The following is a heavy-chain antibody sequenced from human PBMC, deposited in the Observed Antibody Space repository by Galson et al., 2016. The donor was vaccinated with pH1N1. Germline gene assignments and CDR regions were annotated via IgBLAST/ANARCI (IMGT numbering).Heavy chain of an antibody. V-gene: IGHV3-72*01. CDR1: GFTLGDFY. CDR2: IPKRPEGYTT. CDR3: TRENHHKFDY. J-gene: IGHJ4*02. Sequence: SLRLSCAASGFTLGDFYMDWVRQAPGKGLEWVGRIPKRPEGYTTQDAASVRGRFIISREDSKDLLYLQMNSLTTEATAVYYCTRENHHKFDYWGQGTLVTVSS.